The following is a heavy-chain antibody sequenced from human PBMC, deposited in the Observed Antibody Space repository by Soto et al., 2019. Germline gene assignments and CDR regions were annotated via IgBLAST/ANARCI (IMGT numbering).Heavy chain of an antibody. CDR3: ARVSVWGSYRYRFDY. V-gene: IGHV4-34*01. J-gene: IGHJ4*02. CDR1: GGSFSGYY. Sequence: SETLSLTCAVYGGSFSGYYWSWTRQPPGKGLEWIGEINHSGSTNYNPSLKSRVTISVDTSKNQFSLKLSSVTAADTAVYYRARVSVWGSYRYRFDYWGQGTLVTVSS. D-gene: IGHD3-16*02. CDR2: INHSGST.